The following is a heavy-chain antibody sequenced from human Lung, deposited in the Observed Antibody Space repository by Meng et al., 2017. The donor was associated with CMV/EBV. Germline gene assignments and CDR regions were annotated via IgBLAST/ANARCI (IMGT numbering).Heavy chain of an antibody. CDR1: GFTFSDAW. Sequence: SCAASGFTFSDAWMTWVRQPPGKGLEWLGRIKSDTDGGTTDYAAPLKGRFTIPRDDSKNTLFLQMNSLKTEDTAMYYCTTDTSGGYSYDIWGQGTXVTVSS. J-gene: IGHJ3*02. D-gene: IGHD3-10*01. CDR3: TTDTSGGYSYDI. V-gene: IGHV3-15*01. CDR2: IKSDTDGGTT.